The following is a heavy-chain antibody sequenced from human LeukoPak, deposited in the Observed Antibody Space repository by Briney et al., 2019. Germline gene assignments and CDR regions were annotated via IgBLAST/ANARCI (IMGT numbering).Heavy chain of an antibody. CDR2: ISAYNGNT. CDR1: GYTFTSYG. Sequence: ASVKVSCKASGYTFTSYGISWVRQAPGQGLEWMGWISAYNGNTNYAQKLQGRVTMTTDTSTSTAYMELRSLRSDDTAVYYCARDGRGYSYGYYFDYWGQGTLVTVSS. J-gene: IGHJ4*02. V-gene: IGHV1-18*01. CDR3: ARDGRGYSYGYYFDY. D-gene: IGHD5-18*01.